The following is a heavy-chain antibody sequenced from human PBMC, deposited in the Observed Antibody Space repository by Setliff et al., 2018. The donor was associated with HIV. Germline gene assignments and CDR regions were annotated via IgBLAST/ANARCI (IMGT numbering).Heavy chain of an antibody. V-gene: IGHV4-39*01. CDR2: MHYGGFF. CDR1: GGSFRGSRYY. D-gene: IGHD3-10*01. J-gene: IGHJ4*02. Sequence: SETLSLTCTVSGGSFRGSRYYWGWIRQPPGKGLEWIGNMHYGGFFWYSPSLKSRVTISVDTSKNQFSLKLSSVTAADTAVYYCARPALGIGGGSRFDNWGQGTQVTVS. CDR3: ARPALGIGGGSRFDN.